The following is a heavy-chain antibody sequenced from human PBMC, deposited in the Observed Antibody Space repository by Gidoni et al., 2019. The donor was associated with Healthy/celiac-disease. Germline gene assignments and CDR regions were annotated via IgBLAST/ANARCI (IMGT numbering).Heavy chain of an antibody. V-gene: IGHV3-21*01. D-gene: IGHD2-15*01. CDR1: GFTFSSHS. CDR2: ISSSSSYI. J-gene: IGHJ4*02. Sequence: EVQLVESGGGLVKPGGSLRLSCAASGFTFSSHSMNWVRQAPGKGLEWVSSISSSSSYIYYADSVKGRFTISRDNAKNSLYLQMNSLRAEDTAVYYCARDGCRSGGSCYAHTTDYWGQGTLVTVSS. CDR3: ARDGCRSGGSCYAHTTDY.